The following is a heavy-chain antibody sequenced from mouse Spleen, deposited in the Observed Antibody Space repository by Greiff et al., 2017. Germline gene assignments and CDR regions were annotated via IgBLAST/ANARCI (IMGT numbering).Heavy chain of an antibody. CDR3: ARDSSYYYGSSYWYFDV. CDR2: ISSGSSTI. J-gene: IGHJ1*03. Sequence: EVQLVESGGGLVKPGGSLKLSCAASGFTFSDYGMHWVRQAPEKGLEWVAYISSGSSTIYYADTVKGRFTISRDNAKNTLFLQMTSLRSEDTAMYYCARDSSYYYGSSYWYFDVWGTGTTVTVSS. D-gene: IGHD1-1*01. V-gene: IGHV5-17*01. CDR1: GFTFSDYG.